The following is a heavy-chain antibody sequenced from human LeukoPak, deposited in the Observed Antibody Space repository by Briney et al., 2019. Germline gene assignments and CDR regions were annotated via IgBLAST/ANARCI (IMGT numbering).Heavy chain of an antibody. V-gene: IGHV1-18*01. D-gene: IGHD5-24*01. J-gene: IGHJ4*02. Sequence: ASVKVSCKASGYTFTSYGISWVRQAPGQGLEWMGWISAYNGNTNYAQKLQGRVTMTTDTSTSTAYMELRSLRSDDTAVYYRARDEGAGYNLEHYFDYWGQGTLVTVSS. CDR2: ISAYNGNT. CDR3: ARDEGAGYNLEHYFDY. CDR1: GYTFTSYG.